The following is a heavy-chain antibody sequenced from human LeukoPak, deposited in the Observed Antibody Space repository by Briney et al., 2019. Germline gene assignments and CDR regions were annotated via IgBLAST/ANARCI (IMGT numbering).Heavy chain of an antibody. CDR2: IDPSDSYT. D-gene: IGHD3-10*01. CDR3: AGPYYYGSGFYGMDV. V-gene: IGHV5-10-1*01. CDR1: GYSFTSYW. Sequence: GESLRISCKGSGYSFTSYWISWVRQMPGKGLEWMGRIDPSDSYTNYSPSFQGHVTISADESISTAYLQWSSLKASDTAMYYCAGPYYYGSGFYGMDVWGQGTTVTVSS. J-gene: IGHJ6*02.